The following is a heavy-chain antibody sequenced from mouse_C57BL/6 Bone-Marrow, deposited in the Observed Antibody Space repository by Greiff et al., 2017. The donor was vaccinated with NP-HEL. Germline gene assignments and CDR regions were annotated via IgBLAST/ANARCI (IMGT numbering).Heavy chain of an antibody. D-gene: IGHD3-2*02. CDR1: GYAFSSSW. J-gene: IGHJ2*01. CDR3: AREGELRPYFDY. Sequence: VKLMESGPELVKPGASVKISCKASGYAFSSSWMNWVKQRPGKGLEWIGRIYPGDGDTNYNGKFKGKATLTADKSSSTAYLQLSSLTSEDSAVYFCAREGELRPYFDYWGQGTTLTVSS. CDR2: IYPGDGDT. V-gene: IGHV1-82*01.